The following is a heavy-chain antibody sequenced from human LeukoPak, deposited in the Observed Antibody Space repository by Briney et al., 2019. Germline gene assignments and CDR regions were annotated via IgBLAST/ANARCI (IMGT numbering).Heavy chain of an antibody. J-gene: IGHJ4*02. D-gene: IGHD6-13*01. CDR2: INPSGGST. CDR1: GYTFTSYY. Sequence: GASVKVSCKASGYTFTSYYMHWVRQAPGQGPEWMGIINPSGGSTSYAQKFQGRVTMTRDTSTSTVYMELSSLRSEDTAVYYCAREGIAAAALGYWGQGTLVTVSS. V-gene: IGHV1-46*01. CDR3: AREGIAAAALGY.